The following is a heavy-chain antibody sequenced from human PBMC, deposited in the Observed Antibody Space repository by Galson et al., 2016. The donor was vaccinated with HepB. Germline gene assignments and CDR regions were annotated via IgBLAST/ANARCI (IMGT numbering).Heavy chain of an antibody. CDR2: IGGGGGNT. CDR1: GSTFSHYA. Sequence: SLRLSCAASGSTFSHYAMAWVRQAPGKGLEWVSTIGGGGGNTHYADSVKGRFTISRDNSKNTVYLQMNSLRAEDTAVYLCTKNMVPICSYYSGQVTPDTVKGRVTISRETSKNKQVLQMASLEDECTAGYPSTKDVGPFFYDYWGQGTLVTVAS. CDR3: TKNMVPICSYYSGQVTPDTVKGRVTISRETSKNKQVLQMASLEDECTAGYPSTKDVGPFFYDY. D-gene: IGHD3-10*01. J-gene: IGHJ4*02. V-gene: IGHV3-23*01.